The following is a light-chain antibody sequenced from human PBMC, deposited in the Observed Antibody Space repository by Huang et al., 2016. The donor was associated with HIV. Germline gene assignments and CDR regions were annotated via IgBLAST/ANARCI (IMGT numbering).Light chain of an antibody. Sequence: AIRMTQSPSSLSASTGDSVNLTCRASQDINNFLAWYQQKPGKAPNLLIYASSILEPGVPSRFSGSGSGTEFNLSISCLQSEDFATYYCQQYYSYRTFGQGTQVEIK. CDR2: ASS. CDR3: QQYYSYRT. J-gene: IGKJ1*01. V-gene: IGKV1-8*01. CDR1: QDINNF.